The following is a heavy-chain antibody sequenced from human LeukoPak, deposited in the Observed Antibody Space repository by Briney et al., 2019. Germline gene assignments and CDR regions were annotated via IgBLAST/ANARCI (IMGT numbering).Heavy chain of an antibody. CDR3: ARLDYLDNSGYYPRYHFDS. CDR1: GYTLTSYG. D-gene: IGHD3-22*01. J-gene: IGHJ4*02. V-gene: IGHV1-18*01. CDR2: ISAYNGNT. Sequence: ASVKVSCKASGYTLTSYGISWVRQAPGQGLEWMGWISAYNGNTNYAQKLQGRVTMTTDTSTSTAYMELRSLRSDDTAVYYCARLDYLDNSGYYPRYHFDSWGQGTLVTVSS.